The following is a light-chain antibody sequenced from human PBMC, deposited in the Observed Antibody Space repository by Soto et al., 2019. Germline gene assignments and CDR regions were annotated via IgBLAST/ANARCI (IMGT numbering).Light chain of an antibody. J-gene: IGLJ1*01. Sequence: QSVLTQPPSASGTPGQRVTISCSGSSSNIGTNTVNWYLQLPGTAPKLLIYNNDERPSGVPARCSGSKSGTSASLAIGGVQSEDEADYYCAAWDDSRDGFYVFGYGTKVTVL. CDR3: AAWDDSRDGFYV. V-gene: IGLV1-44*01. CDR2: NND. CDR1: SSNIGTNT.